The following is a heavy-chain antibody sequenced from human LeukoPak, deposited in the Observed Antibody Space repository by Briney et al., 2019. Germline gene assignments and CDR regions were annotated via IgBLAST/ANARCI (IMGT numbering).Heavy chain of an antibody. CDR3: ARGITIFKN. J-gene: IGHJ4*02. CDR2: INHSGST. D-gene: IGHD3-9*01. CDR1: GFTFSSYS. Sequence: GSLRLSCAASGFTFSSYSMNWVRQAPGKGLEWIGEINHSGSTNYNPSLKSRVTISVDTSKNQFSLKLSSVTAADTAVYYCARGITIFKNWGQGTLVTVSS. V-gene: IGHV4-34*01.